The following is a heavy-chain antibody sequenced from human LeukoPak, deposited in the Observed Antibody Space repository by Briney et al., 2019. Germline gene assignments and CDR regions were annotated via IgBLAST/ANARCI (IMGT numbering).Heavy chain of an antibody. CDR3: AKDWDYDILTGYSYIDY. CDR1: GFTFSSYA. CDR2: ISGSGGST. Sequence: GGSLRLSCAASGFTFSSYAMSWVRQAPGRGLEWVSAISGSGGSTYYADSVKGRFTISRDNSKNTLYLQVNSLRAEDTAVYYCAKDWDYDILTGYSYIDYWGQGTLVTVSS. D-gene: IGHD3-9*01. J-gene: IGHJ4*02. V-gene: IGHV3-23*01.